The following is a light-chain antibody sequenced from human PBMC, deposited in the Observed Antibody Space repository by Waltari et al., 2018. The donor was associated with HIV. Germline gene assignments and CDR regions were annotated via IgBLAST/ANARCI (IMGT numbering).Light chain of an antibody. CDR3: QQYYSTPLT. CDR2: WAS. Sequence: DIVMTQSPDSLVVSLGERATINRKSSKSVLYSSNNKNYLAWYQQKPGQPPKLLIYWASTRESGVPDRFSGSGSGTDFTLTISSLQAEDVAVYYCQQYYSTPLTFGGGTKVEIK. J-gene: IGKJ4*01. V-gene: IGKV4-1*01. CDR1: KSVLYSSNNKNY.